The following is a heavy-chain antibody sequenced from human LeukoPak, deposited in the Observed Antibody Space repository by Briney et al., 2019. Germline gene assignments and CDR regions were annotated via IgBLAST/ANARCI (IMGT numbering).Heavy chain of an antibody. CDR3: ARVFRGAVTANRFDL. V-gene: IGHV4-59*01. CDR1: GGSINGNY. Sequence: SETLSLTCSVSGGSINGNYWTWIRQPPGKGLEWIGNIYDEGTTNYNPSLESRLTMSIDTSASHFSLTLRSVTAADTAVYYCARVFRGAVTANRFDLWGQGTLVSVSS. CDR2: IYDEGTT. D-gene: IGHD2-21*02. J-gene: IGHJ5*02.